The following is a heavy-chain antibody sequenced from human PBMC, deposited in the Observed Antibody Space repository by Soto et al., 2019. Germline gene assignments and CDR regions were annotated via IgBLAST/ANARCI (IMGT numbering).Heavy chain of an antibody. CDR3: AGDRDRAIGFAY. D-gene: IGHD3-16*02. CDR1: GGSFSGYY. V-gene: IGHV4-34*01. CDR2: INHSGST. Sequence: QVQLQQWGAGLLKPSETLSLTCAVYGGSFSGYYWSWIRQPPGKGLEWIGEINHSGSTNYNPSLTSRVTISVDTSKNQFSLKVSSVTAAYTAVYYCAGDRDRAIGFAYWGQGTLVTVSS. J-gene: IGHJ4*02.